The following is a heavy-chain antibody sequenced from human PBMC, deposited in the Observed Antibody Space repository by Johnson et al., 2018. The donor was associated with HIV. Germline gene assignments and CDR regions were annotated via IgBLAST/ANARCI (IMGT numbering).Heavy chain of an antibody. CDR2: IRYDGSNK. V-gene: IGHV3-30*02. CDR3: AASWYGVSRPNAFDI. J-gene: IGHJ3*02. Sequence: QVQLLESGGGVVQPGGSLRLSCAASGFTFSSYGMHWVRQAPGKWLEWVAFIRYDGSNKYYADSVKGRFTISRDNSKNTLYLQMNSLRAEDSAVYYCAASWYGVSRPNAFDIWGQGTVVTVSS. D-gene: IGHD2-2*01. CDR1: GFTFSSYG.